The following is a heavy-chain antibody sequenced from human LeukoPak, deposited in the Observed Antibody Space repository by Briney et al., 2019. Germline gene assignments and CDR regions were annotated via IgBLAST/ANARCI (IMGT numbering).Heavy chain of an antibody. J-gene: IGHJ2*01. CDR2: IETSGNT. V-gene: IGHV4-61*02. CDR3: TRVSSSWYQDWYFDL. Sequence: PSETLSLTCTVSGGSISSNNYYWGWIRQPAGKGLEWIGRIETSGNTNYKPSLKSRVTMSVDTSKNQFSLKLSSVTAADTAVYYCTRVSSSWYQDWYFDLWGRGTLVTVSS. CDR1: GGSISSNNYY. D-gene: IGHD6-13*01.